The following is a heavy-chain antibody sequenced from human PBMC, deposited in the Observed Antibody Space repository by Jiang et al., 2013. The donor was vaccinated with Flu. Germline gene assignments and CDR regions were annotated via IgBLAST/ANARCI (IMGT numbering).Heavy chain of an antibody. Sequence: LLKPSETLSLTCTVSGGSISSSSYYWGWIRQPPGKGLEWIGSIYYSGSTYYNPSLKSRVTISVDTSKNQFSLKLSSVTAADTAVYYCARRLSSGCVDYWGQGTLVTVSS. CDR3: ARRLSSGCVDY. J-gene: IGHJ4*02. CDR1: GGSISSSSYY. D-gene: IGHD6-19*01. V-gene: IGHV4-39*01. CDR2: IYYSGST.